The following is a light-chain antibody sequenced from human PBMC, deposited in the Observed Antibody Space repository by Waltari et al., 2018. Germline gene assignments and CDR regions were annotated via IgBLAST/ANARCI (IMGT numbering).Light chain of an antibody. V-gene: IGLV2-14*03. J-gene: IGLJ2*01. CDR1: TSELGAFNY. CDR3: SSYTDTNTLHVV. CDR2: GVT. Sequence: SALTQPASVSGSPGRSITLSCTGTTSELGAFNYVPVYQQLPGEGPKLIIYGVTKRPSGVSNRFSGSKSGNTASLTISGLQADDEAEYFCSSYTDTNTLHVVFGGGTKLSVL.